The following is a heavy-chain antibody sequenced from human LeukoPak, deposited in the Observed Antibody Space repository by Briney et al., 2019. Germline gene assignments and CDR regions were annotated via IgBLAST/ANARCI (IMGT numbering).Heavy chain of an antibody. CDR1: GYTFTGYY. Sequence: ASVKVSCKASGYTFTGYYMHWVRQAPGQGLEWMGWINPNSGGTNYAQKFQGRVTMTRDTSISTAYMELSRLRSDDTAVYYCARVTLYPNWNDGIWFDPWAREPWSPSPQ. CDR3: ARVTLYPNWNDGIWFDP. D-gene: IGHD1-1*01. V-gene: IGHV1-2*02. J-gene: IGHJ5*02. CDR2: INPNSGGT.